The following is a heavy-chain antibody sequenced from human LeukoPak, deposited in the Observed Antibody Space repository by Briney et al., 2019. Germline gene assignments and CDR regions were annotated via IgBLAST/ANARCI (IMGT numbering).Heavy chain of an antibody. CDR1: GGSLSSYY. Sequence: PSETLSLTCTVSGGSLSSYYWSWIRQPPGKGLEWIGYIYYSGSTNYNPSLKSRVTISVDTSKNQFSLKLSSVTAADTAVYYCARENYSNQAFDYWGQGTLVTVSS. J-gene: IGHJ4*02. V-gene: IGHV4-59*01. CDR3: ARENYSNQAFDY. D-gene: IGHD4-11*01. CDR2: IYYSGST.